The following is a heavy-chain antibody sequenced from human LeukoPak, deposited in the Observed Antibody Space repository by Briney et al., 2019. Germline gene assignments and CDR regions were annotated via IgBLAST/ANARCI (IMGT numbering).Heavy chain of an antibody. CDR2: IDPNSGGT. Sequence: GASVKVSCKASGYTFTGYYMHWVRQAPGQGLEWMGWIDPNSGGTNYAQKFQGRVTMTRDTSISTAYMELSRLRSDDTAVYYCVRDLLGYCSSTSCNEFDYWGQGTLVTVSS. J-gene: IGHJ4*02. CDR3: VRDLLGYCSSTSCNEFDY. D-gene: IGHD2-2*01. CDR1: GYTFTGYY. V-gene: IGHV1-2*02.